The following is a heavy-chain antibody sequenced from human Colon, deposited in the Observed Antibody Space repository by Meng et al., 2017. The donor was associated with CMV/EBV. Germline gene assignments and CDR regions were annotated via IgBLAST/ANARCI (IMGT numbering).Heavy chain of an antibody. J-gene: IGHJ6*02. V-gene: IGHV3-7*01. CDR1: GFIFRRYW. Sequence: GESLKISCAAPGFIFRRYWMTWVRQAPGRGLEWVANIKEDGSEKYYVDSVKGRFTISRDNGKNSLYLQMNRLRAEDTAMYYCARDPTVFGPGEYGMDVWGQGTTVTVSS. CDR3: ARDPTVFGPGEYGMDV. CDR2: IKEDGSEK. D-gene: IGHD3/OR15-3a*01.